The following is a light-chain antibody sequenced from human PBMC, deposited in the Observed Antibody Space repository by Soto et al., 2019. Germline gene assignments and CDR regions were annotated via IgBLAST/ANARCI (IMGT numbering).Light chain of an antibody. V-gene: IGLV3-1*01. Sequence: SYELTQPPSVSVSPGQTARITCSGDKLGNKYASWYQQKPGQSPVLVIYQDSKRPSGIPERFSGSNSGNTATLTISGTQAMDEADYYCQAWDSSTAVFGGGTKVTVL. J-gene: IGLJ2*01. CDR2: QDS. CDR1: KLGNKY. CDR3: QAWDSSTAV.